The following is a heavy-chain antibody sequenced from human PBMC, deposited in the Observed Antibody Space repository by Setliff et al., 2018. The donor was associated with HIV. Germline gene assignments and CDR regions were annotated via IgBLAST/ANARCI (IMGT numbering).Heavy chain of an antibody. CDR2: IRTKAYGGTT. V-gene: IGHV3-49*03. D-gene: IGHD3-3*01. Sequence: LSLTCTVSGASISTYYWSWFRQAPGKGLEWVSFIRTKAYGGTTEYAASVEGRFTISRDDAKTIAYLHMNSLTTDDTAVYFCTRDRRGSSSWSGYNGGFDYWGQGTLVTVSS. J-gene: IGHJ4*02. CDR3: TRDRRGSSSWSGYNGGFDY. CDR1: GASISTYY.